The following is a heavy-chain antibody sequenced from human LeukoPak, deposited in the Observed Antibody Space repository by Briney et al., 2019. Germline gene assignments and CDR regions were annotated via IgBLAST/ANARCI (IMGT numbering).Heavy chain of an antibody. CDR3: ARGRQNSGSYSDAFDI. V-gene: IGHV3-20*04. D-gene: IGHD1-26*01. CDR2: INWNGGST. Sequence: GGSLRLSCAASGFTFSSYWMSWVRQAPGKGLEWVSGINWNGGSTGYADSVKGRFTISRDNAKNSLSLQMNSLRAEDTAVYYCARGRQNSGSYSDAFDIWGQGTVVTVSS. J-gene: IGHJ3*02. CDR1: GFTFSSYW.